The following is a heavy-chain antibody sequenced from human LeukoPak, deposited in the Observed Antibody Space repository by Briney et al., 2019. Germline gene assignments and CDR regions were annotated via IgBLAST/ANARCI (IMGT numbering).Heavy chain of an antibody. Sequence: SDTLSLTCAVYGGSFRVYYGSWVRQSPGKGLEWIGEVKHSGYTKYNQSLKSRVTISLDTSKNQFYLKLRSMTAADTAVYFCARGARPGVTGNYYFDYWGQGSLVTVSS. CDR3: ARGARPGVTGNYYFDY. V-gene: IGHV4-34*01. J-gene: IGHJ4*02. CDR2: VKHSGYT. D-gene: IGHD3-9*01. CDR1: GGSFRVYY.